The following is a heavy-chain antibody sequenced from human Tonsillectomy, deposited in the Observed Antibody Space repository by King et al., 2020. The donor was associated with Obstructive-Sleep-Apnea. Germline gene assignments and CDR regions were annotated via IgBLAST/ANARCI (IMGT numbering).Heavy chain of an antibody. V-gene: IGHV3-49*03. Sequence: VQLVESGGGLVQPGRSLRVSCTASGFTFGDYAMSWFRQAPGKGLEWVGFIRSTAYGGTPEYAASVKGRFTISRDDSKSIAYLQMNSLKTEDTGVYYCSRGSPWIQPYWGQGTLATVSS. D-gene: IGHD5-18*01. CDR2: IRSTAYGGTP. CDR3: SRGSPWIQPY. J-gene: IGHJ4*02. CDR1: GFTFGDYA.